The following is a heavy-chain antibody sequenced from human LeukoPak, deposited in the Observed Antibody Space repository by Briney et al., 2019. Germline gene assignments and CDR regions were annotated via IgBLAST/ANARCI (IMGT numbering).Heavy chain of an antibody. V-gene: IGHV1-24*01. CDR3: VRDSESVDYYYYMDV. CDR2: FDPEDGET. Sequence: ASVKVSCKVSEYTLTELSMHWVRQAPGKGLEWMGGFDPEDGETIYAQKFQGRVTMTEDTSTDTAYMELSSLRSEDTAVYYCVRDSESVDYYYYMDVWGKGTTVTVSS. CDR1: EYTLTELS. J-gene: IGHJ6*03.